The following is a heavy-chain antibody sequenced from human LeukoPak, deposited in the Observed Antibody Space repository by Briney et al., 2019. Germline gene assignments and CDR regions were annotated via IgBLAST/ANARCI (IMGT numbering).Heavy chain of an antibody. D-gene: IGHD3-10*02. CDR2: ISGSGGST. CDR1: GFTFSSYA. J-gene: IGHJ2*01. V-gene: IGHV3-23*01. CDR3: AKKGNPVRWYFDL. Sequence: GGSLRLSCAASGFTFSSYAMSWVRQAPGKGLEWVSAISGSGGSTYYADSVKGRFTSSRDNYKNTLYLQMNSLRAGDTAVYYCAKKGNPVRWYFDLWGRGTLVTVSS.